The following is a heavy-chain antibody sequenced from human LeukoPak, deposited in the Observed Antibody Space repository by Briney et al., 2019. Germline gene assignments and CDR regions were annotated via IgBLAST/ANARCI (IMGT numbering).Heavy chain of an antibody. CDR3: ARHWGPGSGLWFDR. J-gene: IGHJ5*02. CDR2: IFYSGST. CDR1: GGSISDYY. V-gene: IGHV4-59*08. Sequence: ASETLSLTCAVSGGSISDYYCSWIRQPPGKGLEWIGYIFYSGSTRYNPSLKSRVTISVDTSRNQFSLKLSSVTAADTAVYYCARHWGPGSGLWFDRWGQGTLVTVSP. D-gene: IGHD3-10*01.